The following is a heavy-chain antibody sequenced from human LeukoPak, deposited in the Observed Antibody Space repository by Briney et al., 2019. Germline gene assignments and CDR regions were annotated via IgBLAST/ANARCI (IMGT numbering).Heavy chain of an antibody. J-gene: IGHJ4*02. CDR2: ISHDGSNK. Sequence: GGSLGLSCAASGFTFSSYAMHWVRQAPGKGLEWVAVISHDGSNKYYADSVKGRFTISRDNSKNTLYLQMNSLRAEDTAVYYCARDSAWGGDIVVVVAAAFDYWGQGTLVTVSS. CDR1: GFTFSSYA. CDR3: ARDSAWGGDIVVVVAAAFDY. V-gene: IGHV3-30*04. D-gene: IGHD2-15*01.